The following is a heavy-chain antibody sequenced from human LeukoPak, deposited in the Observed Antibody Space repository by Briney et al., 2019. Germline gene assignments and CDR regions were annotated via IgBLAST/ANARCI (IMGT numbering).Heavy chain of an antibody. V-gene: IGHV3-23*01. D-gene: IGHD6-19*01. J-gene: IGHJ4*02. CDR2: ITSLVETT. CDR3: AKDYSSAWFLDS. CDR1: GFTLRNYA. Sequence: GGSLRLSCAASGFTLRNYAMSWVRQAPGEGLEWVSGITSLVETTYYADSVKGRFTISRDDSKNTLYLQMHSLRAEDTAVYYCAKDYSSAWFLDSWGQGTLVTVSS.